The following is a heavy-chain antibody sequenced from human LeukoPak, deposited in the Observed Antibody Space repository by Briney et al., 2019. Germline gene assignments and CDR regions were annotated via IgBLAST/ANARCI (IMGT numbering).Heavy chain of an antibody. CDR1: GGSISSSNW. CDR3: ARDRYFDWLLDY. Sequence: SETLSLTCAVSGGSISSSNWWSWVRQPPGKGLEWIGEIYHSGTTNYNPSLKSRVTISVDKSKNQFSLKLSSVTAADTAVYYCARDRYFDWLLDYWGQGTLVTVSS. CDR2: IYHSGTT. V-gene: IGHV4-4*02. D-gene: IGHD3-9*01. J-gene: IGHJ4*02.